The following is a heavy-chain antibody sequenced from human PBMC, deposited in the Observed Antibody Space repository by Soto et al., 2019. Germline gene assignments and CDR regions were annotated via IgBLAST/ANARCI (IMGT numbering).Heavy chain of an antibody. D-gene: IGHD3-10*01. V-gene: IGHV3-23*01. J-gene: IGHJ5*02. CDR2: IDGSGGIT. Sequence: QVLQSGGGLVQPGGSLTRSCAASGFTFGTTDLSWVRQAPVEGLEWVSTIDGSGGITSYAESVKGRFTISRDNSRNTVYLHMNSLRGDDTALYYCGTNSGWFNTWGQGALVTVSS. CDR3: GTNSGWFNT. CDR1: GFTFGTTD.